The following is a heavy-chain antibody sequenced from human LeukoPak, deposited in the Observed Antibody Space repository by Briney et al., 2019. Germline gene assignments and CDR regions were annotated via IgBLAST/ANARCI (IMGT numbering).Heavy chain of an antibody. CDR3: ATHLRYSRPLDAFDI. V-gene: IGHV5-51*01. Sequence: GESLKISCKGSGYSFTIYWIGWVRQMPGKGLEWMGIIYPGDSDTRYSPSFQGQVTISADKSISTAYLQWSSLKASDTAMYYCATHLRYSRPLDAFDIWGQGTMVTVSS. CDR1: GYSFTIYW. D-gene: IGHD6-13*01. CDR2: IYPGDSDT. J-gene: IGHJ3*02.